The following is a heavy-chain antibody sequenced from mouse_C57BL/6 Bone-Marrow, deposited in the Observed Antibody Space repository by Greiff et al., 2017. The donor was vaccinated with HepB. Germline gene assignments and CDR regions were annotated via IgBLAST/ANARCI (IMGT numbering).Heavy chain of an antibody. CDR3: SRCGTYWYFYV. CDR1: GYTFTDHT. CDR2: IYPRDGST. V-gene: IGHV1-78*01. Sequence: VQLQQSDAELVKPGASVKLSCKVSGYTFTDHTIHWVKQRPEQGLEWIGYIYPRDGSTKYNEKFKGKATLTADKSSSTAYMQLNSLTSEDSAVYCCSRCGTYWYFYVWGTGTTVTVSS. J-gene: IGHJ1*03.